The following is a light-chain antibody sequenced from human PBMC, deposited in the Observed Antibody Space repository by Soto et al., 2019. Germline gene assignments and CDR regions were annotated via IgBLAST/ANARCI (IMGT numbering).Light chain of an antibody. CDR3: QQYNNWPPGA. CDR2: GAS. J-gene: IGKJ1*01. Sequence: DIAMTPSPATLSVSPGASATLSCRASQSVSSNLAWYQQKPGQAPRLLIYGASTRATGIPARFSGSGSGTEFTLTISSLQSEDFAVYYCQQYNNWPPGAFGQGTKVDIK. CDR1: QSVSSN. V-gene: IGKV3-15*01.